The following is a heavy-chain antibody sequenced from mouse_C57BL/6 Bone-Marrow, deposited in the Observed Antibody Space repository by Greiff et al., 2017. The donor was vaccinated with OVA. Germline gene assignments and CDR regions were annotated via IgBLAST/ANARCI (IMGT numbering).Heavy chain of an antibody. D-gene: IGHD1-1*01. Sequence: LQQSGEGLVKPGGSLKLSCAASGFTFSSYAMSWVRQTPEKRLEWVAYISSGGDYIYYADTVKGRFTISRDNARNTLYLQMSSLKSEDTAMYYCTRVEYYYGPAWFAYWGQGTLVTVSA. CDR3: TRVEYYYGPAWFAY. CDR1: GFTFSSYA. CDR2: ISSGGDYI. V-gene: IGHV5-9-1*02. J-gene: IGHJ3*01.